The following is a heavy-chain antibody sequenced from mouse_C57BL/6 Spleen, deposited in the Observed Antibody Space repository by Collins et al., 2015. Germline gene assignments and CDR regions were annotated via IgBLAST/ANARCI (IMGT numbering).Heavy chain of an antibody. CDR1: GFTFSDYY. CDR3: ASRLRRRGVAMDY. CDR2: ISDGGSYT. Sequence: EVQLVESGGGLVKPGGSLKLSCAASGFTFSDYYMYWVRQTPEKRLEWVATISDGGSYTYYPDSVKERFTISRDNAKNNLYLQMSSLKSEDTAMYYCASRLRRRGVAMDYWGQGTSVTVSS. J-gene: IGHJ4*01. D-gene: IGHD2-2*01. V-gene: IGHV5-4*02.